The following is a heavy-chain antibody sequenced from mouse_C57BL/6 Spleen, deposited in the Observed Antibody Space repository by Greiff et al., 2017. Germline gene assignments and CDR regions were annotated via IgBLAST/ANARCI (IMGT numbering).Heavy chain of an antibody. V-gene: IGHV1-15*01. J-gene: IGHJ2*01. CDR2: IDPETGGT. CDR1: GYTFTDYE. D-gene: IGHD3-2*02. CDR3: TRGGDSSGY. Sequence: VQLQQSGAELVRPGASVTLSCKASGYTFTDYEMHWVKQTPVHGLEWIGAIDPETGGTAYNQKFKGKAILTADTSSSTADMELRSLTSEDSAVYYCTRGGDSSGYGGQGTTLTVSS.